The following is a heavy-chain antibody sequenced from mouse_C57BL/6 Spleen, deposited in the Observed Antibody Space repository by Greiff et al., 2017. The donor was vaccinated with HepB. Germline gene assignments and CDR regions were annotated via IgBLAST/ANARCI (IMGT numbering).Heavy chain of an antibody. CDR3: ARDDYLDY. CDR1: GFSIKNTY. Sequence: EVQLQQSVAELVRPGASVKLSCTASGFSIKNTYMHWVKQRPGKGLEWIGRIDPANGNTKYAPKFQGKATITADTSSNTAYLQLSSLTSEDTAIYYCARDDYLDYWGQGTTLTVSS. V-gene: IGHV14-3*01. J-gene: IGHJ2*01. D-gene: IGHD2-3*01. CDR2: IDPANGNT.